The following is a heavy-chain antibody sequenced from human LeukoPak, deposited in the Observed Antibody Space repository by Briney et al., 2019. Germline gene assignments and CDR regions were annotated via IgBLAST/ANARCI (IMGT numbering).Heavy chain of an antibody. CDR3: AAYRTSFEMGTT. V-gene: IGHV4-61*08. Sequence: TSETLSLTCTVSGGSISSGGYYWSWIRQHPGKGLEWIGYIYYSGSTYYNPSLKSRVTISVDTSKNQFSLRLSSVTAADTAMYYCAAYRTSFEMGTTWGQGALVTVSS. J-gene: IGHJ4*02. D-gene: IGHD5-24*01. CDR1: GGSISSGGYY. CDR2: IYYSGST.